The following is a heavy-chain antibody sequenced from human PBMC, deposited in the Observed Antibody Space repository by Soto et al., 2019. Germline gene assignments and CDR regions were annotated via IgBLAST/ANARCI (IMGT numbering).Heavy chain of an antibody. CDR2: IDPSDSYT. D-gene: IGHD6-13*01. V-gene: IGHV5-10-1*01. J-gene: IGHJ6*02. CDR1: GYSFTSYW. Sequence: GESLKISCKGSGYSFTSYWISWVRQMPGKGLEWMGRIDPSDSYTNYSPSFQGHVTISADKSINTAYLQWSSLKASDTAMYYCARQLIAAAGAYYYYYGMDVWGQGTTVTVSS. CDR3: ARQLIAAAGAYYYYYGMDV.